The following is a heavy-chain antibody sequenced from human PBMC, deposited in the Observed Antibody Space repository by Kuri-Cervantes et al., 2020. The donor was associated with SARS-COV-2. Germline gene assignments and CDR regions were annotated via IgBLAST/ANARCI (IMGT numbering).Heavy chain of an antibody. Sequence: SETLSLTCAVYGGSFSGYYWSWIRQPPGKGLEWIGYIYYSGSTNYNPSLKSRVTISGDTSKNQVSLKLSAVTAADTAGEDGARVAAAGTSDEGGQGNRV. CDR3: ARVAAAGTSDE. CDR1: GGSFSGYY. J-gene: IGHJ4*02. V-gene: IGHV4-59*01. D-gene: IGHD6-13*01. CDR2: IYYSGST.